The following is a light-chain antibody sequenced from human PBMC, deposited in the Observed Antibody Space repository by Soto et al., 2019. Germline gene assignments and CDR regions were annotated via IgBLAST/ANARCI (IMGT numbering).Light chain of an antibody. CDR3: QQYDNYPLT. J-gene: IGKJ4*01. CDR2: DAS. Sequence: IQMTHSPSTLSASIGARVTITCRASQSVRSWLAWYQQKPGRAPKFLIYDASSLESGVPSRFSGSGSGTEFTLTISNLQPDDFATYYCQQYDNYPLTFGGGTKVDI. CDR1: QSVRSW. V-gene: IGKV1-5*01.